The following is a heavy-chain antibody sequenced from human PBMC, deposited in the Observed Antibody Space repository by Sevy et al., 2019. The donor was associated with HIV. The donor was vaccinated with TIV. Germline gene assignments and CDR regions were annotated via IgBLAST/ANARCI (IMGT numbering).Heavy chain of an antibody. J-gene: IGHJ3*02. CDR2: INHSGST. CDR3: ASVSLWFGELGSDAFDI. Sequence: SETLSLTCAVYGGSFSGYYWSWIRQPPGKGLEWIGEINHSGSTNYNPSLKSRVTISVDTSKNQFSLKLSSVTAAHTAVYYCASVSLWFGELGSDAFDIWGQGTMVTVSS. CDR1: GGSFSGYY. D-gene: IGHD3-10*01. V-gene: IGHV4-34*01.